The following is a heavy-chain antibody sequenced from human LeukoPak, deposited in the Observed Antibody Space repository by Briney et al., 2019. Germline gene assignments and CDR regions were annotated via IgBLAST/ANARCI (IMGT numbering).Heavy chain of an antibody. V-gene: IGHV3-74*01. CDR2: IENDGSST. CDR1: GFTFSTYW. J-gene: IGHJ4*02. D-gene: IGHD4-11*01. Sequence: GRSLRLSCAVSGFTFSTYWMYWVRQAPGKGLVFVSRIENDGSSTNYADSVKGRFTISRDNAKNTLYLQMNSLTPEDTAVYYCARDRGYSTLDYWGQGTLVTVSS. CDR3: ARDRGYSTLDY.